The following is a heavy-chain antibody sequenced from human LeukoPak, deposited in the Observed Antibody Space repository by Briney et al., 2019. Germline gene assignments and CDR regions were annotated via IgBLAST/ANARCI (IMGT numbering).Heavy chain of an antibody. Sequence: ASVNVSCKASGYTFTSYDINWVRQAAGQGVEGMGWMNPNSGKTGYAQQFQVRVTITMNTSIRTAYMELSTLRSEDTAVYYCARGFTDYDFWSGYYHYFDYWGQGTLVTVSS. CDR3: ARGFTDYDFWSGYYHYFDY. D-gene: IGHD3-3*01. J-gene: IGHJ4*02. CDR1: GYTFTSYD. CDR2: MNPNSGKT. V-gene: IGHV1-8*03.